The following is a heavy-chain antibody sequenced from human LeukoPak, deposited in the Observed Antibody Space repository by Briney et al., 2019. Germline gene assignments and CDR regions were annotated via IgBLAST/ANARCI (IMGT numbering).Heavy chain of an antibody. D-gene: IGHD2-2*01. CDR1: GFTFSSYS. J-gene: IGHJ5*02. V-gene: IGHV3-48*04. CDR2: ISSSSSTI. CDR3: ARAGGEYQLLYWFDP. Sequence: GGSLRLSCAASGFTFSSYSMNWVRQAPGKGLEWVSYISSSSSTIYYADSVKGRFTISRDNAKNTLYLQMNSLRAEDTAVYYCARAGGEYQLLYWFDPWGQGTLVTVSS.